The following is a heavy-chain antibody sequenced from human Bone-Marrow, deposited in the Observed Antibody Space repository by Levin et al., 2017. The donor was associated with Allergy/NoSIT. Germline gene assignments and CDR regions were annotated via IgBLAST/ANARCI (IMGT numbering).Heavy chain of an antibody. D-gene: IGHD2-2*01. J-gene: IGHJ4*02. CDR1: GYTFNTYW. CDR3: ARRGCNSVSCYVSNWGAPYYFDY. Sequence: GESLKISCKGSGYTFNTYWIAWVRQMPGKGLEWMGIIYPGDSDTRYSPSFQGQVTMSADKSISTAYLQWSSLRASDTAVYYCARRGCNSVSCYVSNWGAPYYFDYWAQGTLVTVSS. CDR2: IYPGDSDT. V-gene: IGHV5-51*01.